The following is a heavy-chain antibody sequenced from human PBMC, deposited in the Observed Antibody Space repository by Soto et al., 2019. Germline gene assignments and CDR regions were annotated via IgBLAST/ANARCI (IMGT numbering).Heavy chain of an antibody. D-gene: IGHD2-15*01. Sequence: GALRLSCAASGFTFSSYAMSWVRHAPGKWMELVSPIRGSGGSTYYADSVKARFTIARDNSKNTLYLQMNSLRAEDTAVYYCANPPVGIYAFDILGQGTMVTVSS. CDR2: IRGSGGST. CDR3: ANPPVGIYAFDI. V-gene: IGHV3-23*01. CDR1: GFTFSSYA. J-gene: IGHJ3*02.